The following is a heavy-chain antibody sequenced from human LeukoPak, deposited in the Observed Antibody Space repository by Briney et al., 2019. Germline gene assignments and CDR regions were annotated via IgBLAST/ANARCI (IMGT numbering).Heavy chain of an antibody. J-gene: IGHJ4*02. CDR3: ARQTYYYGSGSYSIDY. CDR1: GGSFSGYY. D-gene: IGHD3-10*01. V-gene: IGHV4-34*01. CDR2: INHSGST. Sequence: SETLSLTCAVYGGSFSGYYWSWIRQPPGKGLEWIGEINHSGSTNYNPSLKSRVTISVDTSKNQFSLKLSSVTAADTAVYYCARQTYYYGSGSYSIDYWGQGTLVTVSS.